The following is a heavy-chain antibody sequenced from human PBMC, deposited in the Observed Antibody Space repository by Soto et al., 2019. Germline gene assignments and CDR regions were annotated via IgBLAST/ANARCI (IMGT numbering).Heavy chain of an antibody. Sequence: QVQLVESGGGVVQPGRSLRLSCAASGFIFSHYVMYWVRQAPGKGLEWVAFMSYDGTTKSYADSVKGRFTISRDNSQNTLYLQMNSLRPEDTGVYYCAREVLWSRYFDYWGQGTLVTVSS. D-gene: IGHD3-10*01. CDR3: AREVLWSRYFDY. V-gene: IGHV3-30-3*01. CDR2: MSYDGTTK. CDR1: GFIFSHYV. J-gene: IGHJ4*02.